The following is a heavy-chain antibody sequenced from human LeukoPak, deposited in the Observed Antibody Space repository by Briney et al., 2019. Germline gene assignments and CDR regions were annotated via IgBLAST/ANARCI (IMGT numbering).Heavy chain of an antibody. J-gene: IGHJ4*02. V-gene: IGHV3-7*01. D-gene: IGHD2-8*02. Sequence: GGSLRLSCAASGFTFSNYWMSWVRQAPGKGLECVASVKPDGVEKYYMDSVKGRFTISRDNAKNSLYLQMNSLRAEDTAVYYCARDSRLGVNFDYWGQGTLVTVSS. CDR2: VKPDGVEK. CDR1: GFTFSNYW. CDR3: ARDSRLGVNFDY.